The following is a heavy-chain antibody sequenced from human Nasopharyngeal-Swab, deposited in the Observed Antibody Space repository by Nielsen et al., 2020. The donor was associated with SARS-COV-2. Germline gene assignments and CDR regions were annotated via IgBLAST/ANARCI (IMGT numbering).Heavy chain of an antibody. Sequence: ASVKVSCKASGYTFTSYYMHWVRQAPGQGLEWMGIINPSGGSTSYAQKFQGRVTMTRDTSTSTVYMELSSLRSEDTAVYYCAKDLRDSSGYQYYFDYWGQGTLVTVSS. D-gene: IGHD3-22*01. J-gene: IGHJ4*02. CDR2: INPSGGST. CDR1: GYTFTSYY. CDR3: AKDLRDSSGYQYYFDY. V-gene: IGHV1-46*01.